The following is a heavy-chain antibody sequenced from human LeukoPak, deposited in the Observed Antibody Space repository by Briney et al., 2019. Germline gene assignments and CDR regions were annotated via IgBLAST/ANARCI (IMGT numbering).Heavy chain of an antibody. Sequence: ASVKVSCKASGYTFTRYYMHWVRQAPGQGLEWMGWINPNSGGTNYAQKFQGRVTMTRDTSISTAYMELSRLRSDDTAVYYCARERIAAAGSDYYYYYMDVWGKGTTVTISS. CDR2: INPNSGGT. CDR1: GYTFTRYY. D-gene: IGHD6-13*01. J-gene: IGHJ6*03. V-gene: IGHV1-2*02. CDR3: ARERIAAAGSDYYYYYMDV.